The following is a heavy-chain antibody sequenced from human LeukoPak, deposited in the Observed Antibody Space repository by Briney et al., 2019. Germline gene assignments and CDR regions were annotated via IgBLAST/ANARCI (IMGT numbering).Heavy chain of an antibody. CDR3: VKDRTGTYTLDY. D-gene: IGHD3-10*01. CDR1: GFTFSISA. J-gene: IGHJ4*02. Sequence: GGSLRLSCAASGFTFSISAMSWVRQAPGKGLDWVSLISYSGYNAYYADSVKGRFTISRDNSKNTLNLQMNSLRAGDTAVYYCVKDRTGTYTLDYWGQGTLVTVSS. V-gene: IGHV3-23*01. CDR2: ISYSGYNA.